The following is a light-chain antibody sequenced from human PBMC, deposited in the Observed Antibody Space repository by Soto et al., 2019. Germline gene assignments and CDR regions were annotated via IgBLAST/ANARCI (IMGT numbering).Light chain of an antibody. CDR1: QMDSNTH. CDR2: GAS. CDR3: QQYGSSGT. Sequence: EIVLSQSPAPRTRSLGEGAILPSRASQMDSNTHFAWYHQKPGQAPSLLIYGASNTATGIPDRFSGSGSGTDFTLTISRLEPEDFAVYYCQQYGSSGTVGQGTKVDSK. J-gene: IGKJ1*01. V-gene: IGKV3-20*01.